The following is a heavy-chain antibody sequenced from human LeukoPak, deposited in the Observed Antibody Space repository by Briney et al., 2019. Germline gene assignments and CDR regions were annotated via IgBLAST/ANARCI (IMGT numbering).Heavy chain of an antibody. V-gene: IGHV3-48*03. CDR3: ARDWSDGFDY. CDR2: ISSSGSTI. Sequence: GGSLRLSCAASGFTFSSYEMNWVRQAPGKGLEWVSYISSSGSTIYYADSVKGRFTISRDNAKNSVYLQMNSLRAEDTAVYYCARDWSDGFDYWGQGTLVTVSS. D-gene: IGHD3-3*01. CDR1: GFTFSSYE. J-gene: IGHJ4*02.